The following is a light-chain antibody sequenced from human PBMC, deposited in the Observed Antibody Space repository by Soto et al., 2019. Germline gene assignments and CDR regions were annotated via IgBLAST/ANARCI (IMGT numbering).Light chain of an antibody. Sequence: EIVLTQSPATLSVSPGERVTLSCRASQSVDINLAWYQQKPGQAPRLLIYGASTRATDMPGRFSGRGAGAEFTLTIASLEPEDFAVYYCQQRSNWPYLTFGGGTKVDIK. V-gene: IGKV3-15*01. J-gene: IGKJ4*01. CDR3: QQRSNWPYLT. CDR1: QSVDIN. CDR2: GAS.